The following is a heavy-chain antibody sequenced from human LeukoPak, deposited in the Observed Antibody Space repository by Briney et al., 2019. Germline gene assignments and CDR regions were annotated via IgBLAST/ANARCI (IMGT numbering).Heavy chain of an antibody. D-gene: IGHD1-1*01. V-gene: IGHV5-51*01. CDR3: ARAGKTGTTGDAFDI. CDR1: GYTFTSYL. CDR2: IYPGDSET. J-gene: IGHJ3*02. Sequence: PGESLKISCEASGYTFTSYLIAWVRQMPGKGLEWMGIIYPGDSETRYSPSFQGQVTISADKSIRTAYLQWSSLKASDTAIFYCARAGKTGTTGDAFDIWGQGTMVTVSS.